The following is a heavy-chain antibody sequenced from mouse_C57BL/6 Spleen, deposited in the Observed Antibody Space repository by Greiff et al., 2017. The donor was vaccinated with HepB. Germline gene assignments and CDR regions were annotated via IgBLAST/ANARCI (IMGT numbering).Heavy chain of an antibody. CDR3: ARGDSY. V-gene: IGHV1-42*01. Sequence: VQLQQSGPELVKPGASVKISCKASGYSFTGYYMNWVKQSPEKSLEWIGEINPNTGGTTYNQKFKAKATLTVDKSSSTAYMQLNSLTSEDSAVYYCARGDSYWGQGTTLTVSS. J-gene: IGHJ2*01. CDR1: GYSFTGYY. CDR2: INPNTGGT.